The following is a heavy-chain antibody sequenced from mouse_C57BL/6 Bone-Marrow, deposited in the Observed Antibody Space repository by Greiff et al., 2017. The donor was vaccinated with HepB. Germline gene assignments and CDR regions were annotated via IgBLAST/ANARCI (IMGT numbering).Heavy chain of an antibody. CDR3: AREVLGPLDY. D-gene: IGHD4-1*01. CDR2: IDPSDSYT. V-gene: IGHV1-50*01. CDR1: GYTFTSYW. J-gene: IGHJ2*01. Sequence: VQLQQPGAELVKPWASVKLSCKASGYTFTSYWMQWVQQRPGQGLEWIGEIDPSDSYTNYNQKFTGKATLTVDTSSSTAYMQLSSLTSEDAAVYYCAREVLGPLDYGGQGTTLTVSS.